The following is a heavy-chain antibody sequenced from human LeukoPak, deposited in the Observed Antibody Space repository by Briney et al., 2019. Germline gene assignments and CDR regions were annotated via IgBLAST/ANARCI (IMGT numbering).Heavy chain of an antibody. Sequence: GRSLRLSCAASGFTFSSYAMSWVRQAPGKGLEWVSAISGSGGSTYYADSVKGRFTISRDNSKNTLYLQMNSLRAEDTAVYYCAKRSVVVPAAMGPAFDYWGQGTLVTVSS. CDR3: AKRSVVVPAAMGPAFDY. D-gene: IGHD2-2*01. CDR1: GFTFSSYA. V-gene: IGHV3-23*01. J-gene: IGHJ4*02. CDR2: ISGSGGST.